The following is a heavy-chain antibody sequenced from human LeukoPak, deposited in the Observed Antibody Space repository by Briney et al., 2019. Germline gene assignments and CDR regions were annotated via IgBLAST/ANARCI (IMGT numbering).Heavy chain of an antibody. Sequence: GSSVKVSCKASGGTFSSYAISWVRQAPGQGLEWMGRIIPILGIANYAQKFQGRVTITADKSTSTAYMELSSLRSEDTAVYYCARVGIVATIAPFDYWGQGTLVTVSS. D-gene: IGHD5-12*01. CDR2: IIPILGIA. J-gene: IGHJ4*02. V-gene: IGHV1-69*04. CDR3: ARVGIVATIAPFDY. CDR1: GGTFSSYA.